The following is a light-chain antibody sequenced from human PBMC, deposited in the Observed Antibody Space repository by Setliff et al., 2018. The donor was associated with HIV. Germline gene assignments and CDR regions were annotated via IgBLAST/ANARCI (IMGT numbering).Light chain of an antibody. Sequence: LTQPASVSGSPGQSIAISCTGTTNDVGAYNYVSWYQQHPGKAPKLIIYGVTHRPSGVSDRFSGSKSGDTASLTIAGLQTEDEADYYCSSYSTSSTPSVFGTGTKVTVL. CDR2: GVT. J-gene: IGLJ1*01. CDR3: SSYSTSSTPSV. V-gene: IGLV2-14*03. CDR1: TNDVGAYNY.